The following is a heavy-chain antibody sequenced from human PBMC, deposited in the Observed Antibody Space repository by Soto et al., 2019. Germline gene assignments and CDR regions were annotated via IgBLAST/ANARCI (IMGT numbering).Heavy chain of an antibody. V-gene: IGHV3-30-3*01. J-gene: IGHJ6*02. Sequence: PGGSLRLSCAASGFTFSSYAMHWVRQAPGKGLEWVAVISYDGSNKYYADSVKGRFTISRDNSKNTLYLQMNSLRAEDTAVYYCARTDSSGYYYYYYYGMDVWGQGTTVTVSS. CDR2: ISYDGSNK. CDR3: ARTDSSGYYYYYYYGMDV. CDR1: GFTFSSYA. D-gene: IGHD3-22*01.